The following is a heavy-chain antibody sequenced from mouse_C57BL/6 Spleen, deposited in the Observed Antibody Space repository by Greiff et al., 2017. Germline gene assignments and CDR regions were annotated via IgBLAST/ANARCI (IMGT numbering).Heavy chain of an antibody. Sequence: EVQVEESGGGLVQPGGSMKLSCVASGFTFSNYWMNWVRQSPEKGLEWVAQIRMKSDNYETHYAESGKGRVTISRDDSKSSVYLQMINLRAEDTVVYYCTAPDSSGSFAYWGQGTLVTVSA. CDR2: IRMKSDNYET. CDR3: TAPDSSGSFAY. J-gene: IGHJ3*01. CDR1: GFTFSNYW. D-gene: IGHD3-2*02. V-gene: IGHV6-3*01.